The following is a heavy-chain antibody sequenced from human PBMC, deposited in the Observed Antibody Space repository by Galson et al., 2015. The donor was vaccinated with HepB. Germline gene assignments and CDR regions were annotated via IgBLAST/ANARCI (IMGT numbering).Heavy chain of an antibody. CDR2: ISSSSSTI. V-gene: IGHV3-48*01. CDR3: ARVRFLEWLPQNYFDY. D-gene: IGHD3-3*01. Sequence: SLRLSCAASGFTFSSYSMNWVRQAPGKGLEWVSYISSSSSTIYYADSVKGRFTISRDNAKNSLYLQMNSLRAEDTAVYYCARVRFLEWLPQNYFDYWGQGTLVTVSS. J-gene: IGHJ4*02. CDR1: GFTFSSYS.